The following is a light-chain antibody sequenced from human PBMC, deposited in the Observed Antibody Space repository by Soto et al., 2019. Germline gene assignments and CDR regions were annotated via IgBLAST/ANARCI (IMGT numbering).Light chain of an antibody. V-gene: IGLV2-23*01. J-gene: IGLJ1*01. CDR1: TSDVGTYKL. CDR2: EGS. CDR3: CSYAGSSTCV. Sequence: QSVLPQPASVSGSPGQSINISCTGTTSDVGTYKLVSWYQHHPGKARKLMIYEGSKRPSGVSNRFSGSKSGNTASLTISGLQAEDEADYYCCSYAGSSTCVFGTWTKVTVL.